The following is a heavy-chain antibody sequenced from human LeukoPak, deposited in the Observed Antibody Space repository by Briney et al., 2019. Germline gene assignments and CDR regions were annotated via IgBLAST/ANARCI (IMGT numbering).Heavy chain of an antibody. V-gene: IGHV3-74*01. J-gene: IGHJ4*01. CDR2: LDSDGRDA. Sequence: GGSLRLSCAASGFIFSTHWMHWVRQTPGKGLVWVSRLDSDGRDARYADSVKGRFNISRDNAKTTLYLQMNSPRVEDTAVYYCAKEAGGGRQGFDYWGHGILVTVSS. D-gene: IGHD3-16*01. CDR1: GFIFSTHW. CDR3: AKEAGGGRQGFDY.